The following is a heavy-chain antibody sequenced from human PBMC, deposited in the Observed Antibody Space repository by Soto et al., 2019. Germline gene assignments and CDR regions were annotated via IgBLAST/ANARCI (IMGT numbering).Heavy chain of an antibody. CDR3: VRDGSGNLYLNWFDP. Sequence: WGSLRLACAASGVTFMSYSMNCFRHSPWKWLEWVSYISSHSSTLYYADSVKGRFTISRDNAGNSLYLQMNSLRDEDTAIYYCVRDGSGNLYLNWFDPWGQGTQVTVSS. D-gene: IGHD6-25*01. J-gene: IGHJ5*02. CDR1: GVTFMSYS. CDR2: ISSHSSTL. V-gene: IGHV3-48*02.